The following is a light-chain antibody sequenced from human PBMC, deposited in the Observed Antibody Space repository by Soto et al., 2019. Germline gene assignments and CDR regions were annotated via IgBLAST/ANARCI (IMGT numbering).Light chain of an antibody. CDR3: SSYTSSSTYV. Sequence: QSVLTQPASVSGSPGQSITISCTGTSSDVGDYNYVSWYQQHPGKAPKLMLYDVTNRPSGVSNRFSGSKSGNTASLTISGPQAEDEADYYCSSYTSSSTYVFGAGTKVTV. CDR1: SSDVGDYNY. CDR2: DVT. J-gene: IGLJ1*01. V-gene: IGLV2-14*01.